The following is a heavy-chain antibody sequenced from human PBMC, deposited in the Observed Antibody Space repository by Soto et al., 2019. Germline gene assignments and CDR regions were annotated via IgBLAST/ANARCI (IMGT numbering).Heavy chain of an antibody. Sequence: SETLSLTCTVSGGSIRSSSYYWGWIRQPPGKGLGWIGSIFYTGTTYYNPSLKSRVIVSVDTSTNHFSLQLMSLTAADTAVYYCARHYNGDYVFDYWGQGILVTVSS. CDR1: GGSIRSSSYY. J-gene: IGHJ4*02. V-gene: IGHV4-39*01. CDR2: IFYTGTT. CDR3: ARHYNGDYVFDY. D-gene: IGHD4-17*01.